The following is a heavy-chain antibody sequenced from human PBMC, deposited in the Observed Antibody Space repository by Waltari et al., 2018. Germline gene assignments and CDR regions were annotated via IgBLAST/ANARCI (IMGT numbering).Heavy chain of an antibody. D-gene: IGHD2-2*01. CDR3: ARVGGGYCSSTSCYGDWFDP. CDR1: GYTFTGYY. V-gene: IGHV1-2*02. Sequence: QVQLVQSGAEVKKPGASVKVSCKASGYTFTGYYMHWVRQAPGQGLEWIGWINPNSGGTKYAQKFQGRVTMTRETSISTAYMELSRLRSDDTAVYYCARVGGGYCSSTSCYGDWFDPWGQGTLVTVSS. J-gene: IGHJ5*02. CDR2: INPNSGGT.